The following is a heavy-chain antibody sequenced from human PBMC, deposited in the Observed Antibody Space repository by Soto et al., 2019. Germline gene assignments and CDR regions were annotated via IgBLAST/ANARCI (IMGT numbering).Heavy chain of an antibody. J-gene: IGHJ4*02. CDR1: GGSFSGYI. Sequence: SETLSLTCAVSGGSFSGYIWTWIRQTPGKGLQWIGYISHSGSTYYNPSLKSRITISADTSQNQFSLNLISVTAADTAVYYCARANYGQWLAYWGQGTLVTVPQ. V-gene: IGHV4-34*09. D-gene: IGHD6-19*01. CDR3: ARANYGQWLAY. CDR2: ISHSGST.